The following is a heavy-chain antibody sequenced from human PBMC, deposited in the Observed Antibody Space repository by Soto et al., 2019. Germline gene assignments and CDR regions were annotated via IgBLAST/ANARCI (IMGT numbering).Heavy chain of an antibody. CDR2: IIPIFGTT. CDR1: GGTFSNYA. V-gene: IGHV1-69*15. J-gene: IGHJ5*02. Sequence: QVQLVRSGAEVKKPGSSVKVSCKAPGGTFSNYAITWVRHAPGQGLEWVARIIPIFGTTNVAQKVQGRVTITDDDSTTTANMELTGLTSDDTAGYYCAKDGGADGYCGNWLDPWGQGTLVTVSS. D-gene: IGHD6-25*01. CDR3: AKDGGADGYCGNWLDP.